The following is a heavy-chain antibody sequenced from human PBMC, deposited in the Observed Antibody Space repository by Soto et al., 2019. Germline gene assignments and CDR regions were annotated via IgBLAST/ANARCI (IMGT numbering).Heavy chain of an antibody. V-gene: IGHV5-51*01. CDR3: GRRNIYCSGDGCYGTNALDS. CDR2: VFPGDSDT. CDR1: GYNFTNYW. J-gene: IGHJ4*02. D-gene: IGHD2-15*01. Sequence: PGESLKISCKVTGYNFTNYWVAWVRQMPGEGLEWMGIVFPGDSDTRYNPSFQGQVTFSADQATGTSFLHWTSLKAPDTATYYCGRRNIYCSGDGCYGTNALDSWGQGDKVTVSS.